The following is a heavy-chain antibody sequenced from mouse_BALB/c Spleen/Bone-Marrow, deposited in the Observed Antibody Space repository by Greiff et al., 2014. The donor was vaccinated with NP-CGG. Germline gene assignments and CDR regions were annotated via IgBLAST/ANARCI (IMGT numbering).Heavy chain of an antibody. J-gene: IGHJ2*01. D-gene: IGHD1-1*01. CDR1: GYTFTDYA. CDR2: IHPYSDYT. V-gene: IGHV1-67*01. CDR3: ARNFYGSSYFDY. Sequence: QVQLQQSGPELVRPGVSVKISCKGSGYTFTDYAVHWVKQSHAKSLEWIGLIHPYSDYTHYNQKFKDKATMTVDKSSSTAYMELARLTSGDSAIYFCARNFYGSSYFDYWGQGTTLTVSS.